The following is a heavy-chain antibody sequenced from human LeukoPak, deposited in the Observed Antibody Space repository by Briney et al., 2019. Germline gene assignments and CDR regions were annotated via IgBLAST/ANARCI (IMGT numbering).Heavy chain of an antibody. CDR3: ARHLPVVPAAGEDAFDI. D-gene: IGHD2-2*01. Sequence: PSETLSLTCTVSGGSISSYYWSWIRQPPGKGPEWVGYIYYSGSTNYNPSLKSRVTISVDTSKNQFSLKLSSVTAADTAVYYCARHLPVVPAAGEDAFDIWGQGTMVTVSS. J-gene: IGHJ3*02. CDR1: GGSISSYY. CDR2: IYYSGST. V-gene: IGHV4-59*08.